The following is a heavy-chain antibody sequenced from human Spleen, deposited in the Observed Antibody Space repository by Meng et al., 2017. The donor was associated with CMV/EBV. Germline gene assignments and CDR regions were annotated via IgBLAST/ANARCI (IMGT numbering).Heavy chain of an antibody. CDR1: YTFTGYY. J-gene: IGHJ2*01. D-gene: IGHD2-2*02. Sequence: YTFTGYYMHWVRPAPGQGLEWMRWINPNSGGTNYAQKFQGRVTMTRDTSISTAYMELSRLRSDDTAVYYCARGDCSSTSCYMSWYFDLWGRGTLVTVSS. CDR2: INPNSGGT. CDR3: ARGDCSSTSCYMSWYFDL. V-gene: IGHV1-2*02.